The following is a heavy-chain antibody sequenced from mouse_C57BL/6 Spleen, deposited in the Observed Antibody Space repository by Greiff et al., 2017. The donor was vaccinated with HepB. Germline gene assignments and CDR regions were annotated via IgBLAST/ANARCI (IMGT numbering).Heavy chain of an antibody. Sequence: VQLKESGGDLVKPGGSLKLSCAASGFTFSSYGMSWVRQTPDKRLEWVATISSGGSYTDYPDSVKGRFTISRDNAKNTLYLQMSSLKSEDTAMYYCARHERDPYYAMDYWGQGTSVTVSS. V-gene: IGHV5-6*01. CDR1: GFTFSSYG. J-gene: IGHJ4*01. CDR3: ARHERDPYYAMDY. CDR2: ISSGGSYT. D-gene: IGHD3-3*01.